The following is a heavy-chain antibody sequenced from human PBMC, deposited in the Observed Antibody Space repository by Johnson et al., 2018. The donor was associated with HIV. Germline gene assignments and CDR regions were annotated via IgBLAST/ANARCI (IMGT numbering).Heavy chain of an antibody. CDR3: TTDGGLGSFDI. Sequence: VQLVESGGGLVQPGGSLRLSCAASGFSFNNAWMSWVRQAPGRGLAWVGHIKSEVDDGTTDYAAPVKGRFAIPRDDSKHLLYLQMNSLKTEDTAVYYCTTDGGLGSFDIWGQGTMVAVSS. CDR1: GFSFNNAW. J-gene: IGHJ3*02. V-gene: IGHV3-15*01. CDR2: IKSEVDDGTT. D-gene: IGHD7-27*01.